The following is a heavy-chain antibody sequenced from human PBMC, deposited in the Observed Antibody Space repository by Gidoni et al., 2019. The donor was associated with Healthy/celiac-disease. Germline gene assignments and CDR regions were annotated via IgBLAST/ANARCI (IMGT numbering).Heavy chain of an antibody. CDR2: IYWNDDK. CDR3: AHSSYDFWSGYYTFNWFDP. CDR1: GFSLSTSGVG. D-gene: IGHD3-3*01. V-gene: IGHV2-5*01. J-gene: IGHJ5*02. Sequence: QITLKESGPTLVKPTQTLTLTCTFSGFSLSTSGVGVGWIRQPPGKALEWLALIYWNDDKRYSPSLKSRLTITKDTSKNQVVLTMTNMDPVDTATYYCAHSSYDFWSGYYTFNWFDPWGQGTLVTVSS.